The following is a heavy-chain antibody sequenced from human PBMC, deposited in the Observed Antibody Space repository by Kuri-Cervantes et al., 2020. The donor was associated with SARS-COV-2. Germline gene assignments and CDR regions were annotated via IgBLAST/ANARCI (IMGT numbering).Heavy chain of an antibody. Sequence: ASVKVSCKVSGYTLTELSMHWVRQAPGKGLEWMGGFDPEDGETIYAQKFQGRVTITMDESTSTAYMELSSLRSEDTAVYYCASFYGGNSGDAFDIWGQGTMVTVSS. V-gene: IGHV1-24*01. CDR2: FDPEDGET. D-gene: IGHD4-23*01. CDR1: GYTLTELS. CDR3: ASFYGGNSGDAFDI. J-gene: IGHJ3*02.